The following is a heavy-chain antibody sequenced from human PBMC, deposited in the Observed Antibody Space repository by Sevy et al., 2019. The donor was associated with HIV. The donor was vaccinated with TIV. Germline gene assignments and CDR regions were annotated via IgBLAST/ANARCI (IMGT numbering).Heavy chain of an antibody. CDR1: GYSFTSYW. Sequence: GESLKISCKGSGYSFTSYWIGWVRQMPGKGLEWMGIIYPGDSDTRYSPSFQGQVTISADKSISTAYLQWSSLKASDTAMYYCARGSRPSYYYYYYMDVWGKGTTVTVSS. V-gene: IGHV5-51*01. CDR2: IYPGDSDT. D-gene: IGHD1-1*01. CDR3: ARGSRPSYYYYYYMDV. J-gene: IGHJ6*03.